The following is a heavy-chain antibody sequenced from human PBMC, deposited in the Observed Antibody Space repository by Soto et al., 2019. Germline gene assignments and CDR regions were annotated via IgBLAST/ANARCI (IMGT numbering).Heavy chain of an antibody. CDR3: ASGRGYDILSGYYPYFDY. J-gene: IGHJ4*02. D-gene: IGHD3-9*01. V-gene: IGHV3-9*01. CDR1: GFTFDEYA. Sequence: EVQLVESGGGLAQPGRSLRLSCAASGFTFDEYAMHWVRQAPGKGLEWVSGISWDSDSIGYADSVKALFTISRDNAKKSLYLQMNSLRAEDTALDYCASGRGYDILSGYYPYFDYWGQGTLVTVSS. CDR2: ISWDSDSI.